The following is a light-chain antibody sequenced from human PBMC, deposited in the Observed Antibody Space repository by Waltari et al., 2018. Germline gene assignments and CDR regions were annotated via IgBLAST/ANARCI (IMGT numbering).Light chain of an antibody. CDR3: QSIDTTDTYPTVL. CDR1: ALADPS. CDR2: KDN. V-gene: IGLV3-25*03. J-gene: IGLJ2*01. Sequence: SYELTQPPSVSVSPGQTARITCSGDALADPSAYWYQQKPGQAPVLVVYKDNERPSGIPERFSGSSSGTAVTLTISGVQAEDEADFYCQSIDTTDTYPTVLFGGGTKLTVL.